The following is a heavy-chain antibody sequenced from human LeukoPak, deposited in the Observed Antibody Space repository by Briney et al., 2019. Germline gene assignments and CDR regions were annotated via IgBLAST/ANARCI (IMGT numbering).Heavy chain of an antibody. V-gene: IGHV4-4*07. J-gene: IGHJ5*02. CDR1: GDSISSYY. D-gene: IGHD1-1*01. CDR2: MYTSGST. CDR3: ARLRVVVGTRGPQWFDP. Sequence: SGTLSLTCTVSGDSISSYYWSWIRQPAGKGLEWVGHMYTSGSTNYNPSLKSRVTMSVDTSKNQLSLKVRSATAADTAVYYCARLRVVVGTRGPQWFDPWGQGTLVTVSS.